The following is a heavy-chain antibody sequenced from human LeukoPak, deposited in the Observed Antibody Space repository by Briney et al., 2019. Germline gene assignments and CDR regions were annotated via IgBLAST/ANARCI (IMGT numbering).Heavy chain of an antibody. CDR2: IYPADSDT. J-gene: IGHJ4*02. CDR1: GYSFTTYW. CDR3: ARHLTYSGNYPQTVDY. V-gene: IGHV5-51*01. Sequence: GESLKISCKGSGYSFTTYWIAWVRQMPGKGLEWMGIIYPADSDTRYSPSFQGQVTISADKSITTAYLQWSSLKASDTAMYYCARHLTYSGNYPQTVDYWGQGTLVTVSS. D-gene: IGHD1-26*01.